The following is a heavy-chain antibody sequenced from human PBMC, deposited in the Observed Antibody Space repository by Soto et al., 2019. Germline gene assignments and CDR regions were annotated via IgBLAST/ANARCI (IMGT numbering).Heavy chain of an antibody. CDR2: INPFDGSR. D-gene: IGHD6-19*01. Sequence: ASVKVSCKASGYIFTSYYIHWVRQAPGQGLEWMGWINPFDGSRMFAQKLQGRVTMTTDTSTSTAYMELRSLRSDDTAVYYCARESAVAALDPWGQGTLVTVSS. J-gene: IGHJ5*02. CDR1: GYIFTSYY. CDR3: ARESAVAALDP. V-gene: IGHV1-18*04.